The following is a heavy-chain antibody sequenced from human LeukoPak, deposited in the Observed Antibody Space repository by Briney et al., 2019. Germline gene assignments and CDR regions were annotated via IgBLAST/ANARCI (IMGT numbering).Heavy chain of an antibody. CDR2: IYYSGST. V-gene: IGHV4-31*03. J-gene: IGHJ4*02. CDR3: ARVAGSGWEGLDY. CDR1: GGSISSGGYY. D-gene: IGHD6-19*01. Sequence: SQTLSLTCTVSGGSISSGGYYWSWIRQHPGKGLEWIGYIYYSGSTYYNPSLKRRVTISVDTSKNQFSLKLSSVTAADTAVYNCARVAGSGWEGLDYWGQGTLVTVSS.